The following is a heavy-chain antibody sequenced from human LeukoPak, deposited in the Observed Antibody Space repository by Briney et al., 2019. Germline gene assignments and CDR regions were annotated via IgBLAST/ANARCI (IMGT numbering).Heavy chain of an antibody. CDR2: INERGSET. Sequence: AGGSLTLSCAASGFMFPNHWMTWVRQAPGKGLEWVANINERGSETYYADYVKGRFTNSGDNTKKSLFLQLNSLSVEDTAMYSCAKDYSFSNFDWGQGTLVTVSS. CDR1: GFMFPNHW. CDR3: AKDYSFSNFD. V-gene: IGHV3-7*01. J-gene: IGHJ4*02. D-gene: IGHD2-15*01.